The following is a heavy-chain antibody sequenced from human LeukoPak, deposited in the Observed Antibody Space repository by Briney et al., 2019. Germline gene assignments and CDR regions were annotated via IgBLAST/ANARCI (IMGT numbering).Heavy chain of an antibody. CDR3: ARGGWYYYNNIDY. V-gene: IGHV3-7*03. D-gene: IGHD6-19*01. J-gene: IGHJ4*02. CDR1: GFTFSSYW. CDR2: IKQDGSEK. Sequence: GGSLRLSCAASGFTFSSYWMSWVRQAPGKGLEWVTNIKQDGSEKYYVDSVKGRFTISRDNAKNSLYLQMNSLRAEDTAVYYCARGGWYYYNNIDYWGQGTLVTVSS.